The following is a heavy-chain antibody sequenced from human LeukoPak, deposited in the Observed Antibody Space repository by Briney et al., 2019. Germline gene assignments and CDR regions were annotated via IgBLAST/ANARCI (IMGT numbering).Heavy chain of an antibody. CDR3: ARHSGGTGILRFLAFDI. D-gene: IGHD3-3*01. CDR2: IYYSGST. CDR1: GGSISSSSYY. V-gene: IGHV4-39*01. J-gene: IGHJ3*02. Sequence: PSETLSLTCTVSGGSISSSSYYWGWIRQPPGKGLEWIGSIYYSGSTYYNPSLKSRVTISVDTSKNQFSLKLSSVTAADTAVYYCARHSGGTGILRFLAFDIWGQGTMVTVSS.